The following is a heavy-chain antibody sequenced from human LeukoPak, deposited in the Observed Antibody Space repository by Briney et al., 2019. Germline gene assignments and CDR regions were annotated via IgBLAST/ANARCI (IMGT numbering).Heavy chain of an antibody. Sequence: GESLKISCKGSGYPFTSYWIAWVRQMPGKGLEWIGIIYPGDSDTRYSPSFQGQVTISADKSIRTAYLQWSGLKASDSAIYYCARHHDYGDYGCFDYWGQGTLVTVSS. CDR2: IYPGDSDT. D-gene: IGHD4-17*01. CDR3: ARHHDYGDYGCFDY. V-gene: IGHV5-51*01. J-gene: IGHJ4*02. CDR1: GYPFTSYW.